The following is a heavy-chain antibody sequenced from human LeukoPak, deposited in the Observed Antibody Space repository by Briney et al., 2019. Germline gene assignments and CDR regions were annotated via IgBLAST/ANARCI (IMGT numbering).Heavy chain of an antibody. CDR3: ARSGQLWSNNWFDP. Sequence: SETLSLTCTVSGGSISSSSYYWGWIRQPPGKGLEWIGYIYYSGSTNYNPSLKSRVTISVDTSKNQFSLKLSSVTAADTAVYYCARSGQLWSNNWFDPWGQGTLVTVSS. CDR2: IYYSGST. V-gene: IGHV4-61*05. D-gene: IGHD5-18*01. J-gene: IGHJ5*02. CDR1: GGSISSSSYY.